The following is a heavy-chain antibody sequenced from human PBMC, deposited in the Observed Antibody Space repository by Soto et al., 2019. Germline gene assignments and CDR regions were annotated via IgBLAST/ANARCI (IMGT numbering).Heavy chain of an antibody. CDR3: AQPHIPLFDLGDYY. Sequence: SGPSLVNPTQTLTLTCTFSGFSLSTSGVGVGWIRQPPGKALEWRALIYWNDDKRYSPSLKSRLTITKDTAKPQAVPTMTRTDPVGTGTYFCAQPHIPLFDLGDYY. J-gene: IGHJ6*01. D-gene: IGHD3-9*01. CDR2: IYWNDDK. V-gene: IGHV2-5*01. CDR1: GFSLSTSGVG.